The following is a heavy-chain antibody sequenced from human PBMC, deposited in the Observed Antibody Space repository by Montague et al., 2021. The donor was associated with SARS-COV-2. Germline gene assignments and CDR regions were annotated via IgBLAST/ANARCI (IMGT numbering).Heavy chain of an antibody. J-gene: IGHJ4*02. Sequence: SETLSLTCTVSGGSISSSSYYWGWIRQPPGKGLEWIGSISYSGSTYSNPSLKSRVTISVDTSRNQFSLKLSSVTAADSAVYYCARRPSSSWYYFDSWGQGTLVTVSS. V-gene: IGHV4-39*01. CDR2: ISYSGST. CDR3: ARRPSSSWYYFDS. CDR1: GGSISSSSYY. D-gene: IGHD6-13*01.